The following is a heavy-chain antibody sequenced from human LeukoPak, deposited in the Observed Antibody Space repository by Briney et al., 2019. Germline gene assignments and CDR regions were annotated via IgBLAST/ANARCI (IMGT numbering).Heavy chain of an antibody. Sequence: PGESLKISCKGSGYIFITHWIGWVRQMPGKGLEWMGIIYPGDCDTRYSPSFQGQVTISADKSISTAYLQWSSLKASDTAMYYCARRVDDYGDPFDYWGQGTLVTVSS. J-gene: IGHJ4*02. CDR2: IYPGDCDT. CDR1: GYIFITHW. CDR3: ARRVDDYGDPFDY. V-gene: IGHV5-51*01. D-gene: IGHD4-17*01.